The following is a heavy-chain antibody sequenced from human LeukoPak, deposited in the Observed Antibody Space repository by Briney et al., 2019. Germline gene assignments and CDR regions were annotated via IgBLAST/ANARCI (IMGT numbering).Heavy chain of an antibody. Sequence: GGSLRLSCAASGFSVSNNYMSWVRQAPGKGLEWVSVIYSGGRTFYADSVKGRFTISRDNSKNTLYLQMNSLRAEDTAVYYCASDSYSPEYFQHWGQGTLVTVSS. J-gene: IGHJ1*01. CDR2: IYSGGRT. D-gene: IGHD2-15*01. V-gene: IGHV3-66*01. CDR3: ASDSYSPEYFQH. CDR1: GFSVSNNY.